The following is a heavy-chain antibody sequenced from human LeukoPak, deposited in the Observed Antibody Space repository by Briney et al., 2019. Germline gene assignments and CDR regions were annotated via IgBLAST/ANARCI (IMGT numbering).Heavy chain of an antibody. CDR2: IYYSGST. D-gene: IGHD7-27*01. Sequence: KPSETLSLTCTVSGGSISSYYWSWIRQPPGKGLEWIGYIYYSGSTNYNPSLKSRVTISVDTSKNQFSPKLSSVTAADTAVYYCARDGTGDRYYGMDVWGQGTTVTVSS. CDR3: ARDGTGDRYYGMDV. V-gene: IGHV4-59*01. CDR1: GGSISSYY. J-gene: IGHJ6*02.